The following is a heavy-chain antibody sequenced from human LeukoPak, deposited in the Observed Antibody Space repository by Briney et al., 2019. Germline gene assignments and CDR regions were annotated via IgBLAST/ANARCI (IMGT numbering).Heavy chain of an antibody. J-gene: IGHJ6*02. CDR3: ARGGTIKNGMDV. CDR2: IYYSGST. V-gene: IGHV4-59*01. D-gene: IGHD1-14*01. CDR1: GGSISSYY. Sequence: SETLSLTCTVSGGSISSYYWSWIRQPPGKGLEWIGYIYYSGSTNYNPSLKSRVTISVDTSKNQFSLKLSSVTAADTAVYYCARGGTIKNGMDVWGQGTTVTVSS.